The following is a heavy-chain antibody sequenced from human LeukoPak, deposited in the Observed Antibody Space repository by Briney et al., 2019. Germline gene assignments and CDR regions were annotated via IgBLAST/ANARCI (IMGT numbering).Heavy chain of an antibody. CDR1: GFTFSSYA. D-gene: IGHD3-3*01. Sequence: GGSLRLSCAASGFTFSSYAMSWVRQAPGKGLEWVSAISGSGGSTYYADSVKGRFTISRDNSKNTLYLQMNSLRAEDTAVYYCAKAGYDFWSGYPSDYWGQGTLVTVSS. V-gene: IGHV3-23*01. CDR3: AKAGYDFWSGYPSDY. J-gene: IGHJ4*02. CDR2: ISGSGGST.